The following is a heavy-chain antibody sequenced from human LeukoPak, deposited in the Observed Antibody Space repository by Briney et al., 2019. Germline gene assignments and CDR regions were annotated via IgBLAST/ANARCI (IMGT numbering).Heavy chain of an antibody. D-gene: IGHD4-11*01. Sequence: SETLSLTCTVSGTSISTYYCNWIRQPPGKGLEWIGYIYYGGGTNYSPSLKGRVTISVDTSKNQFSLKLNSVTAADTAVYYCALTNNWFDPWGQGTLVTVSS. CDR2: IYYGGGT. V-gene: IGHV4-59*01. CDR3: ALTNNWFDP. CDR1: GTSISTYY. J-gene: IGHJ5*02.